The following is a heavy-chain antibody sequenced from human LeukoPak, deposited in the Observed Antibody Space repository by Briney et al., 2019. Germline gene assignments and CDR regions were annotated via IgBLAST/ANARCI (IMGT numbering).Heavy chain of an antibody. CDR3: ARASGPFDY. D-gene: IGHD3-10*01. Sequence: GRSLRLSCAASGFSFSIYGMHWARQAPGKGLEWMAVIWNDGSNKYYADSVKGRFTISGDNSKNTLYLQMNSLRVEDTALYYCARASGPFDYWGQGTLVTVSS. J-gene: IGHJ4*02. V-gene: IGHV3-33*01. CDR2: IWNDGSNK. CDR1: GFSFSIYG.